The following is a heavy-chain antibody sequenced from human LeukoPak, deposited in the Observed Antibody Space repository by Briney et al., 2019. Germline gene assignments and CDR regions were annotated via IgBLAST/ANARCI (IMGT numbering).Heavy chain of an antibody. CDR1: GYTLTQLS. V-gene: IGHV1-24*01. CDR2: FDPEEGET. D-gene: IGHD1-1*01. J-gene: IGHJ3*02. CDR3: ARESDWNDGGLDTFDI. Sequence: ASVKVSCKVSGYTLTQLSMHWVRQAPGKGPEWMGGFDPEEGETVYAQKFQGRVTMTEDTSTDTAYMELSSLRSDDTAVCYCARESDWNDGGLDTFDIWGQGTMVTVSS.